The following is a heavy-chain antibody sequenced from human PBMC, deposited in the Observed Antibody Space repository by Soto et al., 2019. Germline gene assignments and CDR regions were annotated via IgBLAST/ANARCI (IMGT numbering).Heavy chain of an antibody. J-gene: IGHJ3*02. Sequence: EVQLVESGGGLIQPGGSLRLSCAASGFTVSSNYMSWVRQAPGKGLEWVSVIYSGGSTYYADSVKGRFTISRDNSKNTLYLQMNSLRAEDTAVYYCASTPGYCSGGSCYPDHDAFDIWGQGTMVTVSS. D-gene: IGHD2-15*01. CDR3: ASTPGYCSGGSCYPDHDAFDI. CDR1: GFTVSSNY. CDR2: IYSGGST. V-gene: IGHV3-53*01.